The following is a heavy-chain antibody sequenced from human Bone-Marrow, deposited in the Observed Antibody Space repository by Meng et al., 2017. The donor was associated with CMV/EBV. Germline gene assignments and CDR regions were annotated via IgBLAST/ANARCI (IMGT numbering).Heavy chain of an antibody. J-gene: IGHJ6*02. CDR2: ISSSSSAI. CDR3: ARDTGAYSPLGYYYGMVV. CDR1: GFTFSTYS. V-gene: IGHV3-48*04. D-gene: IGHD4-11*01. Sequence: SCAASGFTFSTYSMNWVRQAPGKGLEWVSYISSSSSAIYYADSVKGRFTISRDNAKTSLYQQMNSRRAEDTAVYYCARDTGAYSPLGYYYGMVVWGHGTTVTVSS.